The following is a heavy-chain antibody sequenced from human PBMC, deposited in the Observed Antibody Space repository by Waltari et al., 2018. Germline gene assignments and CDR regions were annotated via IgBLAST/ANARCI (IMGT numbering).Heavy chain of an antibody. D-gene: IGHD1-26*01. V-gene: IGHV3-7*01. CDR2: IKEDGSEK. J-gene: IGHJ4*02. Sequence: EVQLVESGGGLVQPGGSLRLSCAASGFTFPNYWMRWVRQAPGKGLEWVANIKEDGSEKYYVDSVKGRFTISRDNAKNSLYLQMNSLRVEDTAVYYCARYYLNGLDSWGQGTLVTVSS. CDR3: ARYYLNGLDS. CDR1: GFTFPNYW.